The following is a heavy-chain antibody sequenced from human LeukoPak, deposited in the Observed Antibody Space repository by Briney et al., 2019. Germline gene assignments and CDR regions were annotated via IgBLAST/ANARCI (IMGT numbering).Heavy chain of an antibody. CDR2: IYYSGST. J-gene: IGHJ3*02. CDR3: ARERLAGAFDI. Sequence: PSETLSLTCTVSGGSISSYYWSWIRQPPGKGLEWIGYIYYSGSTNYNPSLKSRVTISVDTSKTQFSLKLSSVTAADTAVYYCARERLAGAFDIWGQGTMVTVSS. V-gene: IGHV4-59*12. D-gene: IGHD6-19*01. CDR1: GGSISSYY.